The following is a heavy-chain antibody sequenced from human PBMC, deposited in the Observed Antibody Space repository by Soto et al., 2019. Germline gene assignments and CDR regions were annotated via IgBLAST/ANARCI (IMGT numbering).Heavy chain of an antibody. V-gene: IGHV4-59*08. J-gene: IGHJ5*01. Sequence: PSETLSLTCTVSGGSISSYYWSWIRQPPGKGLEWIGYIYYSGSTNYNPSLKSRVTISVDTSKNQFSLKLSSVTAADTAVYYCARTTCVVVVGATHVWFDSWGQGTSVTVSS. CDR1: GGSISSYY. CDR3: ARTTCVVVVGATHVWFDS. CDR2: IYYSGST. D-gene: IGHD2-15*01.